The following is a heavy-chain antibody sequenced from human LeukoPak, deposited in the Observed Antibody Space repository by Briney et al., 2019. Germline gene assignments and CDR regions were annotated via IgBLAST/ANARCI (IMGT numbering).Heavy chain of an antibody. CDR1: GGSFSNYY. D-gene: IGHD2-2*02. CDR3: ARDTPALAFDI. V-gene: IGHV4-34*01. J-gene: IGHJ3*02. Sequence: SETLFLTCAVYGGSFSNYYWSWIRQSPGKGLDWIGEINHSGSINYNPSLKSRFTISVDTSKNQFSLKLSSVTAADTAVYYCARDTPALAFDIWGQGTMVTVSS. CDR2: INHSGSI.